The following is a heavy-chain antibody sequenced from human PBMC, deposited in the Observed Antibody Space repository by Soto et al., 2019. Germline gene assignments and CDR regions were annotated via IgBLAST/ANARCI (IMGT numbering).Heavy chain of an antibody. J-gene: IGHJ5*02. V-gene: IGHV4-34*01. D-gene: IGHD2-2*01. CDR1: GGSFSGYY. Sequence: SETLSLTCAVYGGSFSGYYWSWIRQPPGKGLEWIGAINHSGSTNYNPSLKSRVTISVDTSKNQFSLKLISVTAADTAVYYCASEGSAPIVVVPAAIRIYGNWFDPWGQGTLVTVSS. CDR3: ASEGSAPIVVVPAAIRIYGNWFDP. CDR2: INHSGST.